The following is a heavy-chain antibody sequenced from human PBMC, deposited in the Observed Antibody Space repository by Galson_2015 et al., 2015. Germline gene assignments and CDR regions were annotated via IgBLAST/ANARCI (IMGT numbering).Heavy chain of an antibody. CDR1: GFTFSSYS. D-gene: IGHD3-10*02. V-gene: IGHV3-21*01. CDR3: ARVRDRPGATPVRGIPYSYYYGMDV. J-gene: IGHJ6*02. CDR2: ISSSSSYI. Sequence: SLRLSCAASGFTFSSYSMNWVRQAPGKGLEWVSSISSSSSYIYYADSVKGRFTISRDNAKNSLYLQMNSLRAEDTAVYYCARVRDRPGATPVRGIPYSYYYGMDVWGQGTTVTVSS.